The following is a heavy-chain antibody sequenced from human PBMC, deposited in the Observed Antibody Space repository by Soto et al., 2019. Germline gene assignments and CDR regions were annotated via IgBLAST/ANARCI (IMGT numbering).Heavy chain of an antibody. CDR1: GFTFSSYS. Sequence: PGGSLRLSCAASGFTFSSYSMNWVRQAPGKGLEWVSYISSSSSTIYYADSVKGRFTISRDNAKNSLYLQMNSLRDEDTAVYYCARAPPRGSSGWFHYYYYYGMDVWGQGTTVTVSS. D-gene: IGHD6-19*01. V-gene: IGHV3-48*02. CDR2: ISSSSSTI. J-gene: IGHJ6*02. CDR3: ARAPPRGSSGWFHYYYYYGMDV.